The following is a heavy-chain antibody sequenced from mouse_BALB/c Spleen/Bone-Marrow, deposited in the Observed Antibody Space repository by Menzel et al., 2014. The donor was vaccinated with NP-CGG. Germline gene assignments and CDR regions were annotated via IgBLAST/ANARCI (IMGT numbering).Heavy chain of an antibody. CDR2: IRNKANGYTT. J-gene: IGHJ2*01. CDR1: GFTFTDYY. CDR3: ARALIVFDY. Sequence: EVQVVESGGGLVQPGGSLRLSCATSGFTFTDYYMSWVRQPPGKALEWLGFIRNKANGYTTEYSASVKSRFTISRDNSQSILYLQMNTLRAEDSATYYCARALIVFDYWGQGTTLTVSS. V-gene: IGHV7-3*02.